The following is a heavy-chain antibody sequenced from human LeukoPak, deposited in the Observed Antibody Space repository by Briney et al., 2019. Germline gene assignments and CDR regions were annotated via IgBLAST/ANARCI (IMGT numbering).Heavy chain of an antibody. CDR2: MNPNSGNT. CDR1: VYTSTSYD. D-gene: IGHD2-2*01. V-gene: IGHV1-8*01. CDR3: LVPAAID. J-gene: IGHJ4*02. Sequence: RASVKVSCKASVYTSTSYDINWVRQAPGQGLEWMGWMNPNSGNTGYAQKFQGRVTMTRNTSISTAYMELSSLRSEDTAVYYCLVPAAIDWGQGTLVTVSS.